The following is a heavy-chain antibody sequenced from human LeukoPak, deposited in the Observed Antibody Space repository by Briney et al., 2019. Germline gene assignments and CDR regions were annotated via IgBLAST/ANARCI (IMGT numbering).Heavy chain of an antibody. CDR1: GGTFSRYS. CDR2: IIPILGAT. Sequence: ASVKVSCKASGGTFSRYSLNWVRQAPGQGLEWMGRIIPILGATKYARKFQGRVTITADKSTSTAYMDLSSLRSEDTAVYYCARVMGGSYGRETGYYYGMDVWGQGTTVTVSS. D-gene: IGHD1-26*01. J-gene: IGHJ6*02. CDR3: ARVMGGSYGRETGYYYGMDV. V-gene: IGHV1-69*08.